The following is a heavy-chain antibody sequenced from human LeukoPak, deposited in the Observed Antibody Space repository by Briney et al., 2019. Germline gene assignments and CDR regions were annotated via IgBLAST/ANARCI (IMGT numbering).Heavy chain of an antibody. CDR2: IYYTGST. CDR1: GGFISSGEYY. CDR3: ARGGSLDP. D-gene: IGHD3-10*01. V-gene: IGHV4-30-4*01. Sequence: SETLSLTCTVSGGFISSGEYYWSWVRQPPGQGLEWIGYIYYTGSTYYNPPLKSRVIISVDTSRNQFSLKLSSVTAADTAVYYCARGGSLDPWGQGTLVTVSS. J-gene: IGHJ5*02.